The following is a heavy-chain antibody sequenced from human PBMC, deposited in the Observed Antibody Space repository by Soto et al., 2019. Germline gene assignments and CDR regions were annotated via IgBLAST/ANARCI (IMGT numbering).Heavy chain of an antibody. Sequence: SGPTLVNPTETLTLTCTVSGFSLSNGKVGVSWIRQPPGKALEWLAYIFSNDEKSYRTSLKSRLTISEDTSKSQVVLTMTNVDPVDTATYYCARILFGRSVAGGYFYMDVWGQGTMVTVSS. V-gene: IGHV2-26*01. CDR1: GFSLSNGKVG. D-gene: IGHD6-19*01. CDR3: ARILFGRSVAGGYFYMDV. J-gene: IGHJ6*03. CDR2: IFSNDEK.